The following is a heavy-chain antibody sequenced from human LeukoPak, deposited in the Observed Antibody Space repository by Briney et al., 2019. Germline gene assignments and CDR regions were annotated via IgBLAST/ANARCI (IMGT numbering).Heavy chain of an antibody. Sequence: GASVKVSCKASGYTFTGYYMHWVRQAPGQGLEWMGWINTNTGNPTYAQGFTGRFVFSLDTSVSTAYLQISSLKAEDTAVYYCAREGWELLRNYYYYYMDVWGKGTTVTVSS. CDR3: AREGWELLRNYYYYYMDV. CDR2: INTNTGNP. V-gene: IGHV7-4-1*02. CDR1: GYTFTGYY. J-gene: IGHJ6*03. D-gene: IGHD1-26*01.